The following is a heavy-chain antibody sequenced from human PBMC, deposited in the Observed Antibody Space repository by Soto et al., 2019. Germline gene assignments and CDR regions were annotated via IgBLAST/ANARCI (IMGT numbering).Heavy chain of an antibody. J-gene: IGHJ3*02. D-gene: IGHD1-26*01. Sequence: GESLKISGKGSGYSCTSYWIGWVGQMPGKGLEWMGIIYPGDSDTSHSPSFQGQVTISADKSISTAYLQWSSLKASDTPLYYCARPHVRYSESYHDAFDIWGQGTMVTVSS. CDR3: ARPHVRYSESYHDAFDI. CDR2: IYPGDSDT. V-gene: IGHV5-51*01. CDR1: GYSCTSYW.